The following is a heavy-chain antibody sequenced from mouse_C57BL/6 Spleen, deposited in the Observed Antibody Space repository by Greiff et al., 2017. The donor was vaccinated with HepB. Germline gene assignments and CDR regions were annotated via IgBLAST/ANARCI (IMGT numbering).Heavy chain of an antibody. V-gene: IGHV7-3*01. CDR2: IRNKANGYTT. CDR1: GFTFTDYY. Sequence: EVMLVESGGGLVQPGGSLSLSCAASGFTFTDYYMSWVRQPPGKALEWLGFIRNKANGYTTEYSASVKGRFTISRDNSQSILYLQMNALRAEDSATYYCARAYQYYFDYWGQGTTLTVSS. CDR3: ARAYQYYFDY. J-gene: IGHJ2*01.